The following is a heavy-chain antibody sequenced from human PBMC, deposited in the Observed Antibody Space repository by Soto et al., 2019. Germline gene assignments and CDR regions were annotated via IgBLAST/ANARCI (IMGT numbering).Heavy chain of an antibody. Sequence: QVPLQESGPGLVKPSQTLSLTCTLSGGSISSEGYYWTWIRQHPGKGLEWIGDFYYSGTTSYNPSLKSRLTISVDTSNNQFSLRLSSVTAADTAMYYCARRHDILTGSDSFDVWGRGTMVTVSS. V-gene: IGHV4-31*03. CDR1: GGSISSEGYY. D-gene: IGHD3-9*01. J-gene: IGHJ3*01. CDR2: FYYSGTT. CDR3: ARRHDILTGSDSFDV.